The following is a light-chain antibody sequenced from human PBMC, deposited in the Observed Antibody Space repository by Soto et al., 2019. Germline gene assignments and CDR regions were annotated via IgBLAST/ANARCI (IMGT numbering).Light chain of an antibody. J-gene: IGLJ1*01. Sequence: QSALTQPRSVSGYPGQSITISCTGTSSDVGGYNYVSWYRQHPGKAPKLMIYDVSKRPSGVPDRFSGSKSGNTASLTISGLQAEDEADYYCCSYAGSYTHYVFGTGTKVTVL. CDR3: CSYAGSYTHYV. CDR1: SSDVGGYNY. V-gene: IGLV2-11*01. CDR2: DVS.